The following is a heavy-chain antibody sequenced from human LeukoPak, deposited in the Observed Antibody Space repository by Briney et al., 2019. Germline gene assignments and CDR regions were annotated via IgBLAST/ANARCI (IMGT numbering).Heavy chain of an antibody. CDR1: GGSISSYY. CDR3: ARENISLLWFGELFGYYFDY. CDR2: IYTSGST. D-gene: IGHD3-10*01. Sequence: PSETLSLTCTVSGGSISSYYWSWIRQPAGKGLEWIGRIYTSGSTNYNPSLKSRVTMSVDTSKNQFSLKLSSVTAADTAVYYCARENISLLWFGELFGYYFDYWGQGTLVTVSS. J-gene: IGHJ4*02. V-gene: IGHV4-4*07.